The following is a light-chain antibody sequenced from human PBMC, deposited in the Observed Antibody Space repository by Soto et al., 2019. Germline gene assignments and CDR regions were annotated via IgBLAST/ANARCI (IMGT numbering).Light chain of an antibody. Sequence: QSVLTQPASVSGSPGQSVTISRTGTSSDVGSYNLVSWYQQHPGKAPKVVIYEDTKRPSGVSDHFSGSKSGNTASLTISGLQADDEADYYCSSYAGSSTLVFGGGTQLTVL. CDR3: SSYAGSSTLV. CDR1: SSDVGSYNL. V-gene: IGLV2-23*01. J-gene: IGLJ3*02. CDR2: EDT.